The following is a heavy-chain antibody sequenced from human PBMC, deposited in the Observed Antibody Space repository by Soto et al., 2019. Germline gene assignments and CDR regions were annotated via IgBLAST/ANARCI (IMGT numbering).Heavy chain of an antibody. Sequence: PVGSLRLSCAASGFTVSSNYMSWVRQAPGKGLEWVSTISGSGASTYYADSVKGRFTISRDNSKNTLYLQMNSLRAEDTAVYYCAKSGGGLYYYYYGMDVWGKGTTVTVAS. V-gene: IGHV3-23*01. CDR3: AKSGGGLYYYYYGMDV. CDR2: ISGSGAST. J-gene: IGHJ6*04. CDR1: GFTVSSNY.